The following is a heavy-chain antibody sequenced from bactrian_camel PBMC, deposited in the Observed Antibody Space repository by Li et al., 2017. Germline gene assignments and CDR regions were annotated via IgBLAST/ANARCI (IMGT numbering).Heavy chain of an antibody. CDR2: IAYDGWVT. CDR1: GFQFSDYP. CDR3: AAGSSRGVPFRERGYPY. D-gene: IGHD3*01. J-gene: IGHJ4*01. Sequence: VQLVESGGVSVEAGGSLRLSCAASGFQFSDYPMSWVRQAPGKGLEWVAQIAYDGWVTRYHDSAKGRFTISQDPTKNAVYLQMDSLTPEDTAMYYCAAGSSRGVPFRERGYPYWGQGTQVTVS. V-gene: IGHV3S42*01.